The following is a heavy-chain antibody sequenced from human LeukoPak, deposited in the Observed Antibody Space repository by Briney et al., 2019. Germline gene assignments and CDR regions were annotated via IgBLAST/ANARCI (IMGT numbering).Heavy chain of an antibody. D-gene: IGHD6-13*01. V-gene: IGHV1-3*01. Sequence: ASVKVSCKASGYTFTSYAMHWVRQAPGQRLEWMGWINAGNGNTKYSQKFQGRVTITRDTSAGTAYMELSSLRSEDTAVYYCARDLGGSSLGTYYFDYWGQGTLVTVSS. J-gene: IGHJ4*02. CDR1: GYTFTSYA. CDR2: INAGNGNT. CDR3: ARDLGGSSLGTYYFDY.